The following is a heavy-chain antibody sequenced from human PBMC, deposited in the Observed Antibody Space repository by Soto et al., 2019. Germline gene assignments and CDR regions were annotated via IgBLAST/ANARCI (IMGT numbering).Heavy chain of an antibody. CDR1: GYIFSTYH. Sequence: SVPVSCKTSGYIFSTYHSHWLRQARGQGLEWMGWVIPTFCTAKYAQKFQGRIKIAVDASTNTSYMELRSLTSEDTAVYFSASARGLFGQDKWGQGTRVTVSS. D-gene: IGHD2-21*01. J-gene: IGHJ4*02. CDR2: VIPTFCTA. V-gene: IGHV1-69*01. CDR3: ASARGLFGQDK.